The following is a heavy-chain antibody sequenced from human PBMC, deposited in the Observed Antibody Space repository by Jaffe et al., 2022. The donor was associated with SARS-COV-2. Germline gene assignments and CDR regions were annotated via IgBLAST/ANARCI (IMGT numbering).Heavy chain of an antibody. Sequence: VQLLESGGGLVQPGGSLRLSCAASGFTFSSYAMNWVRQAPGKGLEWVSGISGSGGSTYYADSVKGRFTISRDNSKNTLYLQMNSLRAEDRAVYHCAKNLYGDYGIDYWGQGTLVTVSS. CDR3: AKNLYGDYGIDY. D-gene: IGHD4-17*01. J-gene: IGHJ4*02. V-gene: IGHV3-23*01. CDR2: ISGSGGST. CDR1: GFTFSSYA.